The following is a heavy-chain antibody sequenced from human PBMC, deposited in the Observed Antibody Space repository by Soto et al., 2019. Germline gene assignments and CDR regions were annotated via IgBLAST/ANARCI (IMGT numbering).Heavy chain of an antibody. CDR2: INPNSGGT. V-gene: IGHV1-2*02. CDR1: GYTFTGYY. CDR3: ARAVVPAAIRYYYYGMDV. D-gene: IGHD2-2*02. Sequence: QVQLVQSGAEVKKPGASVKVSCKASGYTFTGYYMHWVRQAPGQGLEWMGWINPNSGGTNYAQKFQGRVTMTRDTSLSTAYMELSRLRSDDTAVYYCARAVVPAAIRYYYYGMDVWGQGTTVTVSS. J-gene: IGHJ6*02.